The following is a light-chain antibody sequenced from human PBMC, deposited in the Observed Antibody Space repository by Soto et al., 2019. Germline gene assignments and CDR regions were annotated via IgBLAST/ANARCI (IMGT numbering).Light chain of an antibody. V-gene: IGKV3-11*01. J-gene: IGKJ1*01. CDR1: QSVSSY. CDR3: QQRSNWPT. Sequence: EVVLTQSPATLCLSPGERATLSCRASQSVSSYLAWYQQKPGQDPRLLIYDASNRATGIPARFSGSGSGTDFTLTISSLEPEDFAVYYCQQRSNWPTFGQGTKVDI. CDR2: DAS.